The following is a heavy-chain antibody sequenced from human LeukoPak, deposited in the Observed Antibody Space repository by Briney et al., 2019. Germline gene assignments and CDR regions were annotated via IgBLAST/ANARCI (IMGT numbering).Heavy chain of an antibody. D-gene: IGHD2-21*02. CDR1: GGSFSGYY. V-gene: IGHV4-34*01. CDR2: INHSGST. Sequence: PSETLSLTCAVYGGSFSGYYWSWIRQPPGKGLEWIGEINHSGSTNYNPSLKSRVTISVDTSKNQFSLKLSSVTAADTAVYYCARGPPYIVVVTGIGFFDYWGQGTLVTVSS. CDR3: ARGPPYIVVVTGIGFFDY. J-gene: IGHJ4*02.